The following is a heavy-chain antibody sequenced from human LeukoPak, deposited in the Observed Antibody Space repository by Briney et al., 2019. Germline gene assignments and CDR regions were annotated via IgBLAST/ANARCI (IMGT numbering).Heavy chain of an antibody. V-gene: IGHV4-34*01. Sequence: PSETLSLTCAVYGGSFSGYYCSWIRQPPGKGLEWIGEINHSGSTNYNPSLKSRVTISVDTSKNQFSLKLSSVTAADTAVYYCARGRGVEMATNKTRPFDYWGQGTLVTVSS. D-gene: IGHD5-24*01. J-gene: IGHJ4*02. CDR2: INHSGST. CDR1: GGSFSGYY. CDR3: ARGRGVEMATNKTRPFDY.